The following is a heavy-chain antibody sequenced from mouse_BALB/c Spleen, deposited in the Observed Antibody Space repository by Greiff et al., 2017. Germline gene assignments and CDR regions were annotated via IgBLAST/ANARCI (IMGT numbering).Heavy chain of an antibody. D-gene: IGHD2-1*01. Sequence: EVKLVESGGGLVQPGGSRKLSCAASGFTFSDYGMAWVRQAPGKGPEWVAFISNLAYSIYYADTVTGRFTISRENAKNTLYLEMSSLRSEDTAMYYCAREGGNYNYFDYWGQGTTLTVSS. J-gene: IGHJ2*01. CDR1: GFTFSDYG. CDR2: ISNLAYSI. CDR3: AREGGNYNYFDY. V-gene: IGHV5-15*02.